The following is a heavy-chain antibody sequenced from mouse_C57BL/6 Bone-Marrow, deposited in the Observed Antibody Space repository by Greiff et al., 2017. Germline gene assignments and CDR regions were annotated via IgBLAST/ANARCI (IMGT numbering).Heavy chain of an antibody. CDR1: GFNINDYY. CDR3: TERVRDYFDD. Sequence: VQLQQSGAELVRPGASVKLSCTASGFNINDYYMHWVKQRPEQGLEWIGRIDPEDGDTEYAPKFQGKATMTADTTSNTAYLQLSSQTSEDTAVYYCTERVRDYFDDWGQGTTLTVSS. V-gene: IGHV14-1*01. J-gene: IGHJ2*01. D-gene: IGHD2-5*01. CDR2: IDPEDGDT.